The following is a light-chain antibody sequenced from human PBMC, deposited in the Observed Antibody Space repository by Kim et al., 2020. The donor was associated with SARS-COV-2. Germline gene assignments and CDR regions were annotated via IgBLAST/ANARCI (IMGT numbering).Light chain of an antibody. Sequence: IQMTQSPSSLSASVGDEVTITCRASQDISNYLAWYQQKPGKAPKLLMYATSTLQSGVPSRFRGSRSGTDFTFIITRLQPEDVATYFCQKYDSAPWTFGQGTKVDIK. CDR1: QDISNY. V-gene: IGKV1-27*01. CDR2: ATS. J-gene: IGKJ1*01. CDR3: QKYDSAPWT.